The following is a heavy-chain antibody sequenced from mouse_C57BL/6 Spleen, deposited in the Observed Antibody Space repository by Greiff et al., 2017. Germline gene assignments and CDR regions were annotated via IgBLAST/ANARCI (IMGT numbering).Heavy chain of an antibody. CDR2: IRLKSDNYAT. D-gene: IGHD1-1*01. CDR3: TGSTVVSYFDY. CDR1: GFTFSNYW. Sequence: EVKLEESGGGLVQPGGSMKLSCVASGFTFSNYWMNWVRQSPEKGLEWVAQIRLKSDNYATHYAESVKGRFTISRDDSKSSVYLQMNNLRAEDTGIYYCTGSTVVSYFDYWGQGTTLTVSS. J-gene: IGHJ2*01. V-gene: IGHV6-3*01.